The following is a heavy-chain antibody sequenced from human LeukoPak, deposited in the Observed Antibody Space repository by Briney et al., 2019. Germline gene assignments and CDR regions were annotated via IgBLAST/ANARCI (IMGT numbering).Heavy chain of an antibody. V-gene: IGHV4-59*01. Sequence: SETLSLTCTVFGGSISSYYWSWIRQPPGKGLEWIGYIYYSGSTNYNPSLKSRVTISVDASKNQFSLKLSSVTAADTAVYYCARGGSYYGYFDYWGQGTLVTVSS. D-gene: IGHD1-26*01. CDR2: IYYSGST. CDR1: GGSISSYY. J-gene: IGHJ4*02. CDR3: ARGGSYYGYFDY.